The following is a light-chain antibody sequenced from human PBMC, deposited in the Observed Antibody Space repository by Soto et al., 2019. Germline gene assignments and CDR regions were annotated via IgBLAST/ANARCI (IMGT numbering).Light chain of an antibody. CDR3: QQHAGTPLT. Sequence: EIVLAQSVGTLSLSPGERAALSGRVRQNIRSSNLAWYQQRPGQAPRLLIFGASTKATGIPDRFNGSGSERDFTHTISSLEPADSAVYHCQQHAGTPLTVDGGTKVEIK. V-gene: IGKV3-20*01. J-gene: IGKJ4*02. CDR1: QNIRSSN. CDR2: GAS.